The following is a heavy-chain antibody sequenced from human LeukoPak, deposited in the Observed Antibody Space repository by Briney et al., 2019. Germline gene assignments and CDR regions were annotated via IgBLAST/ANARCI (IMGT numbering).Heavy chain of an antibody. CDR2: ISYDGSNK. Sequence: PGGSLRLSCAASGFTFSSYGMHWVRQAPGKGLEWVAVISYDGSNKYYADSVKGRFTISRDNSKNTLYLQMNSLRAEDTAVYYCAKDMQQQLALDYWGQGTLVTVSS. CDR3: AKDMQQQLALDY. V-gene: IGHV3-30*18. J-gene: IGHJ4*02. D-gene: IGHD6-13*01. CDR1: GFTFSSYG.